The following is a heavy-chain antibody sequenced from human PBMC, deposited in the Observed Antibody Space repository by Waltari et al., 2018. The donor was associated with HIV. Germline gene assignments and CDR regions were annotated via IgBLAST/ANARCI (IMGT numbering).Heavy chain of an antibody. V-gene: IGHV6-1*01. CDR2: TYHKSGLHH. D-gene: IGHD3-10*01. J-gene: IGHJ4*02. CDR1: GVSVSSATAT. CDR3: VRDSYGVDI. Sequence: QVDLQQSGPGLVEASHSIFLSCVISGVSVSSATATWTWVGQFPAGGVVWLGKTYHKSGLHHYESISSKGRLAINSDTSKNQMSLHLSSGTPGDTATYYCVRDSYGVDIWGEGTLVTVPP.